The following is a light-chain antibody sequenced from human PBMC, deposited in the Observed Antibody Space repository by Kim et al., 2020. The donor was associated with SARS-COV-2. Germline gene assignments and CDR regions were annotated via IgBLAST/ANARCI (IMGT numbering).Light chain of an antibody. CDR1: RLRSYY. J-gene: IGLJ1*01. CDR3: NSRDSSGNRV. CDR2: GKN. Sequence: VGLGQTVMITCQGDRLRSYYASWYQQKPGQAPVLVIYGKNNRPSGIPDRFSGSSSGNTASLTITGAQAEDEADYYCNSRDSSGNRVFGTGTKVTVL. V-gene: IGLV3-19*01.